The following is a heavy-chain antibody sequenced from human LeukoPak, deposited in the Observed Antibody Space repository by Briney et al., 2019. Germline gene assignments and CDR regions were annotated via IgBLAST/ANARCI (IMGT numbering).Heavy chain of an antibody. D-gene: IGHD6-13*01. Sequence: SQTLSLTCTVSGGSISSGSYYWSWIRQPAGKGLEWIGRIYTCGSTNYNPSLKSRVTISVDTSKNQFSLKLSSVTAADTAVYYCARIHHYSSRENWGQGTLVTVSS. V-gene: IGHV4-61*02. CDR2: IYTCGST. J-gene: IGHJ4*02. CDR1: GGSISSGSYY. CDR3: ARIHHYSSREN.